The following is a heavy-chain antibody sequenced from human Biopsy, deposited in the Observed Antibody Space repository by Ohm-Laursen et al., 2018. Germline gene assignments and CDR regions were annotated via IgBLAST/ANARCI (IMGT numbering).Heavy chain of an antibody. CDR2: IRSGGDYM. J-gene: IGHJ4*02. V-gene: IGHV3-21*01. Sequence: GSLRLSCAASGFTLSYYSMTWVRQAPGKGLEWVSSIRSGGDYMFYADSVKGRFTISRDNAKNSLYLQLNSLRAEDTAVYYCARAGYSSGYDYWGQGTLVTVSS. D-gene: IGHD3-22*01. CDR3: ARAGYSSGYDY. CDR1: GFTLSYYS.